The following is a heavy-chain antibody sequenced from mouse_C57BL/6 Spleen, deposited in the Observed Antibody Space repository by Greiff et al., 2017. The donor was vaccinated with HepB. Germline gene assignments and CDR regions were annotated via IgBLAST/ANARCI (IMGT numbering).Heavy chain of an antibody. V-gene: IGHV1-72*01. J-gene: IGHJ2*01. CDR2: IDPNSGGT. CDR1: GYTFTSYW. Sequence: QVQLKQPGAELVKPGASVKLSCKASGYTFTSYWMHWVKQRPGRGLEWIGRIDPNSGGTKYNEKFKSKATLTVDKPSSTAYMQLSSLTSEDSAVYYCAKTPGIYYGNYPFDYWGQGTTLTVSS. D-gene: IGHD2-1*01. CDR3: AKTPGIYYGNYPFDY.